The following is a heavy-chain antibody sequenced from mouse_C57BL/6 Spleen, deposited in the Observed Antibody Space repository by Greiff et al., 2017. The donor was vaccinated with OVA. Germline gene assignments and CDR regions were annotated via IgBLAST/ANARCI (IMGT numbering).Heavy chain of an antibody. D-gene: IGHD2-2*01. CDR1: GFNIKDDY. J-gene: IGHJ2*01. CDR2: IDPENGDT. CDR3: TGSTMVTTGGY. V-gene: IGHV14-4*01. Sequence: VQLKQSGAELVRPGASVKLSCTASGFNIKDDYMHWVKQRPEQGLEWIGWIDPENGDTEYASKFQGKATITADTSSNTAYLQLSSLTSEDTAVYYCTGSTMVTTGGYWGQGTTLTVSS.